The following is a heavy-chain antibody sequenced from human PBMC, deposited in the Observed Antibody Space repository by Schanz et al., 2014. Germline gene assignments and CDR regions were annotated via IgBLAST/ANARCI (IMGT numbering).Heavy chain of an antibody. CDR2: SRNKGHSYTS. V-gene: IGHV3-72*01. CDR3: ARRNFYDKSAAFDY. J-gene: IGHJ4*02. CDR1: GITLSGYG. Sequence: VQLVESGGGVVQPGGSLRLSCAASGITLSGYGLHWVRQAPGKGLEWVGHSRNKGHSYTSEYAASVKGRFTISRDESESSLYLQMDSLKTEDTAVYYCARRNFYDKSAAFDYWGQGSLVTVSS. D-gene: IGHD3-9*01.